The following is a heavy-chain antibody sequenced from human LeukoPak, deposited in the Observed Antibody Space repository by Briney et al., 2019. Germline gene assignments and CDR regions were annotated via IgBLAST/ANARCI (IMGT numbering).Heavy chain of an antibody. CDR3: ARVLRSSSWYLVGGEGEDNWFDP. V-gene: IGHV3-7*01. CDR1: GFTFSSYW. Sequence: GGSLRLSCAASGFTFSSYWMSWVRQAPGKGLEWVANIKQDGSEKYYVDSVKGRFTISRDNAKNSLYLQMNSLRAEDTAVYYCARVLRSSSWYLVGGEGEDNWFDPWGQGTLVTVSS. CDR2: IKQDGSEK. D-gene: IGHD6-13*01. J-gene: IGHJ5*02.